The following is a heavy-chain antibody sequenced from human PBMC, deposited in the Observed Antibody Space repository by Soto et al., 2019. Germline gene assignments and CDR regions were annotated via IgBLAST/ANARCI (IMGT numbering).Heavy chain of an antibody. J-gene: IGHJ6*02. CDR2: ISSSSSTI. Sequence: GGSLRLSCAASGFTFSSYSMSWVRQAPGKGLEWVSYISSSSSTIYYADSVKGRFTISRDNAKNSLYLQMNSLRDEDTAVYYCARTPRDSSGWYFGMDVWGQGTTVTVSS. CDR3: ARTPRDSSGWYFGMDV. D-gene: IGHD6-19*01. CDR1: GFTFSSYS. V-gene: IGHV3-48*02.